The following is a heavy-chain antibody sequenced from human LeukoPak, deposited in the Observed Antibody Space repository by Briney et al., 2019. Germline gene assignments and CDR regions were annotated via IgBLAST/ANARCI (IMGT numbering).Heavy chain of an antibody. CDR3: AKGGRDCDY. CDR1: GFTFNNYG. D-gene: IGHD2-21*01. CDR2: IRYDGSDQ. V-gene: IGHV3-30*02. Sequence: GGSLRLSCAASGFTFNNYGIHWVRQAPGKGLEWVAFIRYDGSDQYYADSVKGRFTISRDNSNNTLYLQMNSLRAEDTAVYYCAKGGRDCDYWGQGTLVTVSS. J-gene: IGHJ4*02.